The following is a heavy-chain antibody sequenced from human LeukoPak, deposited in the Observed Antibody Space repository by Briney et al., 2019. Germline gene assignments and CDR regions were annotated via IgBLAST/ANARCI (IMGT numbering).Heavy chain of an antibody. V-gene: IGHV4-4*07. CDR1: GGSISSYY. D-gene: IGHD4-17*01. CDR2: IYTSGST. CDR3: ARRPTVTTLYYYYYMDV. J-gene: IGHJ6*03. Sequence: SETLSLTCTVSGGSISSYYWSWIRQPAGKGLEWIGRIYTSGSTNYNPSLKSRVTISVDTSKNQFSLKLSSVTAADTAVYYCARRPTVTTLYYYYYMDVWGKGTTVTISS.